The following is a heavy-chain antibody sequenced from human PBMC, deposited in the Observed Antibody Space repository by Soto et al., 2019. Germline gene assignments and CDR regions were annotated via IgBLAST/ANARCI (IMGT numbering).Heavy chain of an antibody. CDR3: ARGLISGSHYSGGWYYFDS. J-gene: IGHJ4*02. Sequence: PSETLSLTCTVSGASIRSSSYFWAWIRQPPGKGLEWIGSIYYSGSTYYNPSLKSRVTISLDTSENQFSLKLSSVTAADTAVYYCARGLISGSHYSGGWYYFDSWGQGTQVTVSS. CDR1: GASIRSSSYF. D-gene: IGHD1-26*01. CDR2: IYYSGST. V-gene: IGHV4-39*01.